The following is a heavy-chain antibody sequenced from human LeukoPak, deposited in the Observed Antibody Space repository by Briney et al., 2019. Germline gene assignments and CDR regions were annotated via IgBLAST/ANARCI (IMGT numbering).Heavy chain of an antibody. J-gene: IGHJ4*02. Sequence: GGSLRLSCAASGFTFDDYAMHWVRQAPGKGLEWVSGISWNSGSIGYADPVKGRFTISRDNAKNTLYLQMNSLRAEDTALYYCATSARTYLGSSLDYWGQGTLVTVSS. CDR1: GFTFDDYA. CDR3: ATSARTYLGSSLDY. D-gene: IGHD2-15*01. V-gene: IGHV3-9*01. CDR2: ISWNSGSI.